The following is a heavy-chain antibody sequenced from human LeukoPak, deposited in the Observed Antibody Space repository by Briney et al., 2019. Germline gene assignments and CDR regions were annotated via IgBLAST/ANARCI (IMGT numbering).Heavy chain of an antibody. CDR1: GFTFNNYE. V-gene: IGHV3-30-3*01. CDR2: MSYDGSNK. Sequence: QPGGSLRLSCAASGFTFNNYEMHWVRQAPGKGLEWVAFMSYDGSNKYYADSVKGRFTISRDNSKNTLFLQMNSLRVEDTAVYYCERATYGSDGYFDYWGQGTLVTVSS. D-gene: IGHD3-10*01. J-gene: IGHJ4*02. CDR3: ERATYGSDGYFDY.